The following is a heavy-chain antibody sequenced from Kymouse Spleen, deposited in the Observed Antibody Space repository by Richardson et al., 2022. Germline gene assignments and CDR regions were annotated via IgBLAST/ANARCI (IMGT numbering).Heavy chain of an antibody. D-gene: IGHD5-12*01. J-gene: IGHJ5*02. CDR1: GGSFSGYY. Sequence: QVQLQQWGAGLLKPSETLSLTCAVYGGSFSGYYWSWIRQPPGKGLEWIGEINHSGSTNYNPSLKSRVTISVDTSKNQFSLKLSSVTAADTAVYYCARDEYSGYDYWFDPWGQGTLVTVSS. CDR2: INHSGST. CDR3: ARDEYSGYDYWFDP. V-gene: IGHV4-34*01.